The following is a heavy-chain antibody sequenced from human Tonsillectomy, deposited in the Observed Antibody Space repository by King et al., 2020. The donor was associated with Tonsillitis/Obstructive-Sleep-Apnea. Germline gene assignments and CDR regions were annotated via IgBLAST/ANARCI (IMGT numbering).Heavy chain of an antibody. CDR2: IDWDDDK. V-gene: IGHV2-70*11. CDR3: ARSFPYYYGSGPYDAFDI. D-gene: IGHD3-10*01. CDR1: GFSLSTSGMC. Sequence: TLKESGPALVKPIQTLTLTCTFSGFSLSTSGMCVSWIRQPPGKALEWLARIDWDDDKYYSTSLKTRLTISKDTSKNQVVLTMTNMDPVDKATYYCARSFPYYYGSGPYDAFDIWGQGTMVTVSS. J-gene: IGHJ3*02.